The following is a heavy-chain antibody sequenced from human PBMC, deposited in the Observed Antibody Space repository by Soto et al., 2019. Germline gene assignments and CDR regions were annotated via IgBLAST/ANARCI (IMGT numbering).Heavy chain of an antibody. CDR3: TKDSRRAGQRDYDYFCGRTSENYFDS. D-gene: IGHD3-16*01. CDR1: GFTFSSYA. Sequence: PGGSLRLSCAASGFTFSSYALSWVRQAPGKGLEWVSAISGSGGSTYYADSVKGRFTISRDNSKNTLYLQMNSLRAEDTAVYYCTKDSRRAGQRDYDYFCGRTSENYFDSWGRGTLVTVSS. V-gene: IGHV3-23*01. CDR2: ISGSGGST. J-gene: IGHJ4*02.